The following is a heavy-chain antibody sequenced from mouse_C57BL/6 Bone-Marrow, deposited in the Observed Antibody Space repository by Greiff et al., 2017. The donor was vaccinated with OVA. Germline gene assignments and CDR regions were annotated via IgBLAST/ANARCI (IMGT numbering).Heavy chain of an antibody. J-gene: IGHJ2*01. Sequence: QVQLKQPGAELVKPGASVKMSCKASGYTFTSYWINWVKQRPGQGLEWIGDIYPGSGSTNYNEKFKSKATLTVDTSSSTAYMQLSSLTSEDSAVYYCASREGYAMPDYWGQGTTLTVSS. CDR3: ASREGYAMPDY. CDR2: IYPGSGST. V-gene: IGHV1-55*01. CDR1: GYTFTSYW. D-gene: IGHD3-1*01.